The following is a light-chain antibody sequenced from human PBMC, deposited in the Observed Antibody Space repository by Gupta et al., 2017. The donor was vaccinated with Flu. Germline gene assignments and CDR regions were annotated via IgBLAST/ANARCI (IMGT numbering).Light chain of an antibody. J-gene: IGLJ2*01. Sequence: NFMLTQPHSVSESLGKTVTLSCTRSSGSIAANYVRWYQQRPGTSPINVIFEDNERPSGVPDRFSGSIDRSSNSASLTISGLKSEDEADYYCQSYEVFGGGTKLTVL. CDR2: EDN. CDR1: SGSIAANY. V-gene: IGLV6-57*01. CDR3: QSYEV.